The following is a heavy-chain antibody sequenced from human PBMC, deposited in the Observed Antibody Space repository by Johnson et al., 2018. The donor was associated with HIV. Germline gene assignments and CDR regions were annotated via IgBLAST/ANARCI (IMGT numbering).Heavy chain of an antibody. D-gene: IGHD4-17*01. CDR1: GFTFSSNY. CDR3: ARSRDYGPARSAFDI. Sequence: MQLVESGGGLVKPGGSLRLSCAASGFTFSSNYMSWVRQAPGKGLEWVSIIYSGGSTYYADSVKGRFTISRDNSQNTLYLQMNSLRAEDTAVYYCARSRDYGPARSAFDIWGQGTMVTVSS. V-gene: IGHV3-66*01. J-gene: IGHJ3*02. CDR2: IYSGGST.